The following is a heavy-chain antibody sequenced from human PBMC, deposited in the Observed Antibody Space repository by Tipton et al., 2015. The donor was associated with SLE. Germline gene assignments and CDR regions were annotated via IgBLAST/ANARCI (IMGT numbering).Heavy chain of an antibody. CDR2: IYHSGST. J-gene: IGHJ4*02. Sequence: LRLSCAVSGYSISSGYYWGWIRQPPGKGLEWIGSIYHSGSTYYNPSLKSRVTISVDTSKNQFSLKLSSVTAADTAVYYCARDYDILTGLGNYWGQGTLVTVSS. CDR3: ARDYDILTGLGNY. D-gene: IGHD3-9*01. CDR1: GYSISSGYY. V-gene: IGHV4-38-2*02.